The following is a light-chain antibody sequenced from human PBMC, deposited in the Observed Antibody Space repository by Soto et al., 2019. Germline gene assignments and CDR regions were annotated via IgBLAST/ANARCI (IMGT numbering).Light chain of an antibody. Sequence: DIPMTQSPSSLSASVGDRVTITCQASQAISNYLNWYQQKPGKAPKLLIYDASNLETGVPSRFSGSGSGTDFTFTISSLQPEDIATYYCQQYDNLLTFGPGTKVDIK. V-gene: IGKV1-33*01. CDR3: QQYDNLLT. J-gene: IGKJ3*01. CDR1: QAISNY. CDR2: DAS.